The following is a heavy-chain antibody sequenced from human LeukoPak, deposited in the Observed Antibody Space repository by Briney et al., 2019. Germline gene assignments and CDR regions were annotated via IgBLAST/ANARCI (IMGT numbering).Heavy chain of an antibody. CDR2: MNPNSGNT. V-gene: IGHV1-8*03. D-gene: IGHD1-26*01. J-gene: IGHJ6*03. Sequence: ASVKVSCKASGYTFTSYDINWVRQATGQGLEWMGWMNPNSGNTGYAQKFQGRVTITRNTSISTAYMELSSLRSEDTAVYYCARALGSGSCYYYYYMDVWGKGTTVTVSS. CDR3: ARALGSGSCYYYYYMDV. CDR1: GYTFTSYD.